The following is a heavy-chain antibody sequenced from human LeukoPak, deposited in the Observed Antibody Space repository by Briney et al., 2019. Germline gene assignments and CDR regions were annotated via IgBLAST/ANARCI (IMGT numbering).Heavy chain of an antibody. J-gene: IGHJ4*02. CDR3: ARDSGPWELLGYFDY. D-gene: IGHD1-26*01. Sequence: SETLSLTCAVSGYSISSGYYWGWIRQPPGKGLEWIGSIYHSGSTYYNPSLKSRVTISVDTSKNQFSLKLSSVTAADTAVYYCARDSGPWELLGYFDYWGQGTLVTVSS. CDR2: IYHSGST. CDR1: GYSISSGYY. V-gene: IGHV4-38-2*02.